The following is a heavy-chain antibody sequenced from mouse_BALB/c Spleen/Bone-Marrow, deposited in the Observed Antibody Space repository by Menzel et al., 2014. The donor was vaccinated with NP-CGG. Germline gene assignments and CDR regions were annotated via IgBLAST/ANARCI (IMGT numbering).Heavy chain of an antibody. CDR3: ARDVGNYVRFAY. CDR2: IRNKANGYTT. Sequence: EVKLVESGGGLVQPGGSLRLSCATSRFTSTDYYMSWVRQPPGKALEWLGFIRNKANGYTTEYSASVKGRFTISRDNSQSILYLQMNTLRAEDSATYYCARDVGNYVRFAYWGQGTLVTVSA. CDR1: RFTSTDYY. D-gene: IGHD2-1*01. J-gene: IGHJ3*01. V-gene: IGHV7-3*02.